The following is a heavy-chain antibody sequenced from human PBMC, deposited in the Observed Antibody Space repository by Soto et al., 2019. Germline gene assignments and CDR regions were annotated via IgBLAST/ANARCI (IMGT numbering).Heavy chain of an antibody. D-gene: IGHD6-13*01. J-gene: IGHJ4*02. V-gene: IGHV3-33*01. CDR3: ARDPVSDRSSWFFDY. Sequence: QVQLVESGGGVVQPGRSLRLSCAASGFTFSSYGMHWVRQAPCKGLEWVAVIWYDGSNKYYADSVKGRFTISRDNSKNTLYLQMNSLRAEDTAVYYCARDPVSDRSSWFFDYWGQGTLVTVSS. CDR2: IWYDGSNK. CDR1: GFTFSSYG.